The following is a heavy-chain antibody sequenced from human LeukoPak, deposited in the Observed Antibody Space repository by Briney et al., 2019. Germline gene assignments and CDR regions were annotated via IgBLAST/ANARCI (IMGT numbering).Heavy chain of an antibody. CDR3: ARGRTYYDSSGYYPHFDY. Sequence: ASVKVSCKASGYTFTSYGISWVRQAPGQGLEWMGWISAYNGNTNYAQKLQGRVTMTTDTSTSTAYMELRSLRSDDTAVYYCARGRTYYDSSGYYPHFDYWGQGTLVTVSS. V-gene: IGHV1-18*01. D-gene: IGHD3-22*01. J-gene: IGHJ4*02. CDR1: GYTFTSYG. CDR2: ISAYNGNT.